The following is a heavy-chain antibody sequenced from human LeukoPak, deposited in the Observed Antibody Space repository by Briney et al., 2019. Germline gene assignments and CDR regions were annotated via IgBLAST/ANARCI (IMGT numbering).Heavy chain of an antibody. CDR2: ISYDGSNK. Sequence: GGSLRLSCAASGFTFSSYGMHWVRQAPGKGLEWVAVISYDGSNKYYADSVKGRFTISRDNSKNTLYLQMNSLRAEDTAVYYCAKDGSGGTFDPWGRGTLVTVSS. V-gene: IGHV3-30*18. CDR3: AKDGSGGTFDP. D-gene: IGHD2-15*01. CDR1: GFTFSSYG. J-gene: IGHJ2*01.